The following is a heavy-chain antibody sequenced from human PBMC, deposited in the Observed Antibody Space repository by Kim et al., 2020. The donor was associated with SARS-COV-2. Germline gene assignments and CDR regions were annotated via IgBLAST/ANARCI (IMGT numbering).Heavy chain of an antibody. V-gene: IGHV1-2*06. J-gene: IGHJ6*02. CDR3: ARETQFTMIVVVTPAGMDV. Sequence: ASVKVSCKASGYTFTGYYMHWVRQAPGQGLEWMGRINPNSGGTNYAQKFQGRVTMTRDTSISTAYMELSRLRSDETAVYYCARETQFTMIVVVTPAGMDVWGQGTPVTVSS. CDR1: GYTFTGYY. D-gene: IGHD3-22*01. CDR2: INPNSGGT.